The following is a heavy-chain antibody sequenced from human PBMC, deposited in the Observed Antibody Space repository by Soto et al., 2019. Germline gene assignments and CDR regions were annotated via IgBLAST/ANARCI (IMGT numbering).Heavy chain of an antibody. V-gene: IGHV1-58*01. D-gene: IGHD4-17*01. CDR1: GFTFTSSA. CDR2: IVVGSGNT. J-gene: IGHJ6*02. Sequence: QMQLVQSGPEVKKPGTSVKVSCKASGFTFTSSAVQWVRQARGQRLEWIGWIVVGSGNTNYAQKFQERVTITRDMSTSTAYMELSSLRSEDTAVYYCAAPQPTTAMDYYYYRMDVWGQGTTVTVSS. CDR3: AAPQPTTAMDYYYYRMDV.